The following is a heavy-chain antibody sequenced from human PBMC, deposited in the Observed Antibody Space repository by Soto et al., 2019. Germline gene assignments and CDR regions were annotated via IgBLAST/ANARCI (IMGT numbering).Heavy chain of an antibody. D-gene: IGHD3-22*01. CDR2: IDPSDSYT. Sequence: PGESLKISCNGSGYSFTSYWISWVRQMPGKGLEWMGRIDPSDSYTNYSPSFQGHVTISADKSISTAYLQWSSLKASDTAMYYCARHDYDSSGYFYGMDVWGQGTTVTVSS. J-gene: IGHJ6*02. CDR1: GYSFTSYW. CDR3: ARHDYDSSGYFYGMDV. V-gene: IGHV5-10-1*01.